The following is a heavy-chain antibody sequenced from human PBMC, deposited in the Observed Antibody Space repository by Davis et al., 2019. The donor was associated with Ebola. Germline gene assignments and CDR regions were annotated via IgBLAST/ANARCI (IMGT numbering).Heavy chain of an antibody. Sequence: GGSLRLSCAASGFTFSSYSMNWVRQAPGKGLEWVSSISSSSSYIYYADSLKGRFTISRDNAKNSLYLQMNSLRAEDTAVYYCARSPPFYSNSSGWFDPWGQGTLVTVSS. CDR2: ISSSSSYI. J-gene: IGHJ5*02. D-gene: IGHD6-13*01. CDR3: ARSPPFYSNSSGWFDP. V-gene: IGHV3-21*01. CDR1: GFTFSSYS.